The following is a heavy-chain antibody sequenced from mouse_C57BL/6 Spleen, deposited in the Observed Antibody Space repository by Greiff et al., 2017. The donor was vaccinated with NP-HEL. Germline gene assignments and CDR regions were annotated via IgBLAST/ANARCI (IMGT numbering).Heavy chain of an antibody. V-gene: IGHV1-63*01. CDR2: IYPGGGYT. CDR1: GYTFTNYW. D-gene: IGHD1-1*01. J-gene: IGHJ2*01. Sequence: VQLQQSGAELVRPGTSVKMSCKASGYTFTNYWIGWAKQRPGHGLEWIGDIYPGGGYTNYNEKFKGKATLTADKSSSTAYMQFSSLTSEDSAIYYCARTIYYGSSPYFDYWGQGTTLTVSS. CDR3: ARTIYYGSSPYFDY.